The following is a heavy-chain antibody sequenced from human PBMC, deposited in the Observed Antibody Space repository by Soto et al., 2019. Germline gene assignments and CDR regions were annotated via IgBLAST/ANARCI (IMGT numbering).Heavy chain of an antibody. CDR2: ISSSSSYI. Sequence: EVQLVESGGGLVKPGGSLRLSCAASGFTFSSYSMNWVRQAPGKGLEWVSSISSSSSYIYYADSVKGRFTISRDNAKHTLYLQMNSLRAEDTAVYYWAREVSKYSGYDFDYWGQGTLVTVSS. CDR3: AREVSKYSGYDFDY. J-gene: IGHJ4*02. V-gene: IGHV3-21*06. D-gene: IGHD5-12*01. CDR1: GFTFSSYS.